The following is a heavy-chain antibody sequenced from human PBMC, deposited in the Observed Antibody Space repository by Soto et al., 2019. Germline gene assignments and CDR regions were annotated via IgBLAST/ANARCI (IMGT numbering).Heavy chain of an antibody. CDR2: IIPIFGTA. J-gene: IGHJ6*02. CDR3: ARRPAMGLNYYYYGMDV. V-gene: IGHV1-69*06. CDR1: GGTFSSYA. Sequence: QVQLVQSGAEVKKPGSSVKVSCKASGGTFSSYAISWVRQAPGQGLEWMGGIIPIFGTANYAQKLQGRVTITADKSTSTAYMELSSLRSEDTAVYYCARRPAMGLNYYYYGMDVWGQGTTVTVSS. D-gene: IGHD2-2*01.